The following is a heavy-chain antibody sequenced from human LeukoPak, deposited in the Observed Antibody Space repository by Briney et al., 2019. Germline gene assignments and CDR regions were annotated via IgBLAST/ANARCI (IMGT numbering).Heavy chain of an antibody. Sequence: PSETLSLTCTVSGGSISGYDWGWVRQPPGKGLEWIGYIYYSGSTNYNPSLKSRVTISVDTSKNQFSLKLSSVTAADTAVYYCARERFGEYFDYWGQGTLVTVSS. CDR1: GGSISGYD. V-gene: IGHV4-59*01. CDR3: ARERFGEYFDY. J-gene: IGHJ4*02. D-gene: IGHD3-10*01. CDR2: IYYSGST.